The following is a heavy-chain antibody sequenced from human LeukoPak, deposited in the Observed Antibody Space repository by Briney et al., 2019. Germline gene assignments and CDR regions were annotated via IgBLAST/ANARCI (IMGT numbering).Heavy chain of an antibody. CDR2: IIPMFGTA. CDR1: GGTFSTYG. CDR3: VRDMGGHDFYFDY. J-gene: IGHJ4*02. D-gene: IGHD5-12*01. V-gene: IGHV1-69*06. Sequence: SVKVSCKASGGTFSTYGFSWVQQAPGQGLEWMGGIIPMFGTANYAQKFQGRVTITADKSTSTAYMELSSLRSEDTAVYYCVRDMGGHDFYFDYWGQGTLVTVSA.